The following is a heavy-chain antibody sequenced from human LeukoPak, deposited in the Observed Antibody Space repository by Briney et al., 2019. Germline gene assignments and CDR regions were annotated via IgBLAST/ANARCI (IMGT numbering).Heavy chain of an antibody. CDR3: ARDPQWLDGNDY. V-gene: IGHV4-38-2*02. J-gene: IGHJ4*02. CDR2: IYHSGST. Sequence: SETLSLTCAVSGYSISSGYYWGWIRQPPGKGLEWIGSIYHSGSTYYNPPLKSRVTISVDTSKNQFSLKLSSVTAADTAVYYCARDPQWLDGNDYWGQGTLVTVSS. CDR1: GYSISSGYY. D-gene: IGHD6-19*01.